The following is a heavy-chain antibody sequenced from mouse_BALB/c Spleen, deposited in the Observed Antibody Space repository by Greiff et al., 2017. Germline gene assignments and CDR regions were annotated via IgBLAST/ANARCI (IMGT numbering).Heavy chain of an antibody. V-gene: IGHV5-17*02. Sequence: EVMLVESGGGLVQPGGSRKLSCAASGFTFSSFGMHWVRQAPEKGLEWVAYISSGSSTIYYADTVKGRFTISRDNPKNTLFLQMTSLRSEDTAMYYCARTITTVSRFDYWGQGTTLTVSS. CDR3: ARTITTVSRFDY. J-gene: IGHJ2*01. CDR2: ISSGSSTI. CDR1: GFTFSSFG. D-gene: IGHD1-1*01.